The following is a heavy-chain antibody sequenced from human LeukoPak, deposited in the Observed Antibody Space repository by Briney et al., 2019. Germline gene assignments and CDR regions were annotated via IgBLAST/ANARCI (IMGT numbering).Heavy chain of an antibody. CDR3: TTSRTNDCSSPSCYTDY. J-gene: IGHJ4*02. CDR2: VCYTGST. D-gene: IGHD2-2*02. V-gene: IGHV4-39*01. CDR1: GASIYTSSSY. Sequence: SEALSLTCTVSGASIYTSSSYWGWIRQPPGKGLEWIASVCYTGSTYYSPSLKSRATISVDTSKNQFSLELNSVTAADTAVYYCTTSRTNDCSSPSCYTDYWGQGTLVTVSS.